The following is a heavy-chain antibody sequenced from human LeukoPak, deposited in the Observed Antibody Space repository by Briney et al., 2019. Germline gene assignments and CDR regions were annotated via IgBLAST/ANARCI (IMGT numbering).Heavy chain of an antibody. CDR1: GFTFSSYS. CDR2: ISGNSGFI. D-gene: IGHD2-15*01. CDR3: ARDCSGGSCYLDY. Sequence: GGSLRLSCAASGFTFSSYSITWVRQAPGKGLDWVSSISGNSGFIYYADSVKGRFTISRDSAKNSLYLQMNSLRAEDTAVYYWARDCSGGSCYLDYWGQGNLVTVSS. J-gene: IGHJ4*02. V-gene: IGHV3-21*01.